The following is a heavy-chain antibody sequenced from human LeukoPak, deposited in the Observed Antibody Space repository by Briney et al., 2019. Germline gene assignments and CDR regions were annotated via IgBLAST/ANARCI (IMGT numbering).Heavy chain of an antibody. CDR2: IRSDGSNK. CDR3: VKATTVTTPYWFDP. CDR1: GFTFSNYG. Sequence: GGSLRLSCAASGFTFSNYGMHWVRQAPGKGLEWVAFIRSDGSNKYYADSVKGRVTISRDNSKNTLYLQMNSLRAEDTAVYYCVKATTVTTPYWFDPWGQGTLVTVSS. J-gene: IGHJ5*02. V-gene: IGHV3-30*02. D-gene: IGHD4-17*01.